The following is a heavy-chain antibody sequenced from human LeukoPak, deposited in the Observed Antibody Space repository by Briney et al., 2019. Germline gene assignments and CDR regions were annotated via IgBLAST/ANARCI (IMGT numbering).Heavy chain of an antibody. CDR3: TSGYQTFDP. CDR2: VHYSGNT. CDR1: GVSIGGYY. Sequence: PSETLSLTCAVSGVSIGGYYWNWVRQPPGKALEWIGYVHYSGNTNYNPSLKSRVTMSTDTSKNHFSLKLTSVTAADAAVYYCTSGYQTFDPWGQGTVVTVSS. V-gene: IGHV4-59*01. D-gene: IGHD5-18*01. J-gene: IGHJ5*02.